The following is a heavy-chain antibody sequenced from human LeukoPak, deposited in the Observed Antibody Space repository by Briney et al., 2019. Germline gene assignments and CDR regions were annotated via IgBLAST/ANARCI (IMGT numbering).Heavy chain of an antibody. Sequence: PSETLSLTCAVCGGSFSGYYWSWIRQPPGKGLEWIGEINHSGSTNYNPSLKSRVTISVDTSKNQFSLKLSSVTAADTAVYYCARGRGLVAVAGYYYYYGMDVWGQGTTVTVSS. CDR1: GGSFSGYY. V-gene: IGHV4-34*01. J-gene: IGHJ6*02. CDR3: ARGRGLVAVAGYYYYYGMDV. D-gene: IGHD6-19*01. CDR2: INHSGST.